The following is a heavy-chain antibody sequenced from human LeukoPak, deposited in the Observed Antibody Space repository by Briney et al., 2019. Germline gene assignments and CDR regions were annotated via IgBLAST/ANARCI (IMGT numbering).Heavy chain of an antibody. CDR3: AKDIARKQWLVSDYYYMDV. Sequence: GGSLRLSCAASGVIFSNYGMHWVRQASGKGLEWAAFIRDDGSNKYYVDSVKGRFTISRDNSKNTLYLQMYSLRDDDTAVYYCAKDIARKQWLVSDYYYMDVWGKGTTVIVSS. CDR1: GVIFSNYG. V-gene: IGHV3-30*02. D-gene: IGHD6-19*01. J-gene: IGHJ6*03. CDR2: IRDDGSNK.